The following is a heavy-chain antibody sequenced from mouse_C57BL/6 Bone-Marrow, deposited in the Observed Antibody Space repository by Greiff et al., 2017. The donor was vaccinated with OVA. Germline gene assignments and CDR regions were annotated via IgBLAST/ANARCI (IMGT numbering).Heavy chain of an antibody. J-gene: IGHJ3*01. D-gene: IGHD2-3*01. CDR2: ISNGGGST. CDR1: GFTFSDYY. V-gene: IGHV5-12*01. Sequence: EVKLVESGGGLVQPGGSLKLSCAASGFTFSDYYMYWVRQTPEKRLEWVAYISNGGGSTYYPDTVKGRFTISRDNVKNTLYLQMSRLKSEDTAKYYCARPEDGYYRRFAYWGQGTLVTVSA. CDR3: ARPEDGYYRRFAY.